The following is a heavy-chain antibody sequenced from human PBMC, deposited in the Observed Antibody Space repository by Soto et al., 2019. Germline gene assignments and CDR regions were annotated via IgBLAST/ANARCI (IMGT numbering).Heavy chain of an antibody. CDR3: ARWPQPRYTDCCYAVEV. Sequence: QVHLVQSGTEVKKPGSSVKVSCKASGGTFSSSGFSWVRQAPGQGLEWMGMIVPSLDTTNYAQKFQARVMITPDEVTSTAYMELRSLRSEDTAVYYCARWPQPRYTDCCYAVEVWGQGTRVIVSS. V-gene: IGHV1-69*11. CDR1: GGTFSSSG. J-gene: IGHJ6*02. CDR2: IVPSLDTT. D-gene: IGHD2-21*01.